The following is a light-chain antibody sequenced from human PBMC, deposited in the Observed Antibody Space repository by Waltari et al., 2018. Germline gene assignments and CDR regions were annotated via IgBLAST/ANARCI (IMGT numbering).Light chain of an antibody. V-gene: IGKV3-11*01. J-gene: IGKJ1*01. Sequence: DIVLTQSPATLSLSPGEGATLSCRASESVRSSLAWYQQKPGQPPRPLIYDASNGAPGIPARFRGSGSGTDFTLTISSLEPEDFAVYYCQQRSNRPPWSFGQGTKVEIK. CDR2: DAS. CDR1: ESVRSS. CDR3: QQRSNRPPWS.